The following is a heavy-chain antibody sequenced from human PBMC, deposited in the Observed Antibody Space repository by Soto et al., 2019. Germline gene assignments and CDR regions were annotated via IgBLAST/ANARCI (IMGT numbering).Heavy chain of an antibody. J-gene: IGHJ5*02. Sequence: KPSETLSLTCTVSGGSISSGGYYWSWIRQHPGKGLEWIGYIYYSGSTYYNPSLKSRVTISVDTSKNQFSLKLSSVTAADTAVHYCARRRDYDFWSGYYTTDNWFDPWGQGTLVTVSS. CDR1: GGSISSGGYY. D-gene: IGHD3-3*01. CDR3: ARRRDYDFWSGYYTTDNWFDP. CDR2: IYYSGST. V-gene: IGHV4-31*03.